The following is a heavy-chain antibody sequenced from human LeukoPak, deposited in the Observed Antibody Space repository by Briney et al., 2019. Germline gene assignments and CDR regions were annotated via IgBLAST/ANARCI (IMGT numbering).Heavy chain of an antibody. CDR2: IRPSGEGY. CDR1: GNSLNNYH. V-gene: IGHV1-46*02. Sequence: ASVKVSFKASGNSLNNYHMHWVGQAPGQGGEGVGIIRPSGEGYSYAQKFQGGVTMTRDRYTRTVYMELSSLTSDDTAVYYCGRDPTYRNYFHFWGQGTLVTVSS. CDR3: GRDPTYRNYFHF. J-gene: IGHJ4*02. D-gene: IGHD1-1*01.